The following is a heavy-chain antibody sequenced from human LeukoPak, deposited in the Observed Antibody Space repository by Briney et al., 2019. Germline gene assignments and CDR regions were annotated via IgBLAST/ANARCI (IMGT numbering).Heavy chain of an antibody. CDR1: GYTFTSYG. D-gene: IGHD2-15*01. V-gene: IGHV1-18*01. Sequence: VASVKVSCKASGYTFTSYGISWVRQAPGQGLEWMGWISAYNGNTNYAQKLQGRVTMTTDTSTSTAYMELRSLRSDDTAVYYCARAGPLYCSGGSCYSNAFDIWGQGTMVTVSS. CDR2: ISAYNGNT. CDR3: ARAGPLYCSGGSCYSNAFDI. J-gene: IGHJ3*02.